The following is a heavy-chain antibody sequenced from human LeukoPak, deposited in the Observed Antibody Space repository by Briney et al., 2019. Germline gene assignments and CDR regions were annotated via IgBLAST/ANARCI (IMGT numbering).Heavy chain of an antibody. CDR1: GYTFTSYG. Sequence: ASVKVSCKASGYTFTSYGISWVRQAPGQGLEWMGWISAYNGNTNYAQKLQGRVTMTTDTSTSTAYMELRSLRSDDTAVYYCARAVSNIVVVVAAVDYWGQGTLVIVSS. J-gene: IGHJ4*02. CDR2: ISAYNGNT. CDR3: ARAVSNIVVVVAAVDY. V-gene: IGHV1-18*01. D-gene: IGHD2-15*01.